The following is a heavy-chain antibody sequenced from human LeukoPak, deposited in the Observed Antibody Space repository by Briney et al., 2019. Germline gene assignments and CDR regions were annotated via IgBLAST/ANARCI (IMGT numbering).Heavy chain of an antibody. J-gene: IGHJ3*02. CDR1: GFTFISYS. CDR3: ARSWRDGSGNYYPYDAFDI. Sequence: GGSPRLSCAVSGFTFISYSMNWVRQAPGKGLEWVSSISSSGSYIYYADSVKGRFTISRDNAQNSLYLQMNSLRAEDTAVYYCARSWRDGSGNYYPYDAFDIWGQGTMVTVSS. V-gene: IGHV3-21*01. CDR2: ISSSGSYI. D-gene: IGHD3-10*01.